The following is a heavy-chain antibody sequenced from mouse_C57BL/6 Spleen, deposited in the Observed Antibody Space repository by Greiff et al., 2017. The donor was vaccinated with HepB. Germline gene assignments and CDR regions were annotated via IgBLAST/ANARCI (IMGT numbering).Heavy chain of an antibody. CDR3: ARGTTVVSYFDY. V-gene: IGHV14-2*01. D-gene: IGHD1-1*01. J-gene: IGHJ2*01. CDR1: GFNIKDYY. Sequence: EVQWVESGAELVKPGASVKLSCTASGFNIKDYYMHWVKQRTEQGLEWIGRIDPEDGETKYAPKFQGKATITADTSSNTAYLQLSSLTSEDTAVYYCARGTTVVSYFDYWGQGTTLTVSS. CDR2: IDPEDGET.